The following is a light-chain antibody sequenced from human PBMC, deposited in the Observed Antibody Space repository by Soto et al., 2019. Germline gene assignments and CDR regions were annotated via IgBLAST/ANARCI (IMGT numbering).Light chain of an antibody. V-gene: IGKV3-15*01. CDR2: ATS. CDR3: QQSYSTPRT. Sequence: IEMTQSPATLSVSPGERASLSCRASQSVSSNLVWYQQKPGQTPRLLIYATSTRATGIPARFSGSGSGTDFTLTISSLQPEDFATYYCQQSYSTPRTFGQGTKVDIK. J-gene: IGKJ1*01. CDR1: QSVSSN.